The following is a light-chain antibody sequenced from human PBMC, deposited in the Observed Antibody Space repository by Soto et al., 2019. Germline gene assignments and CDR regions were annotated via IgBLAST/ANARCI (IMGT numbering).Light chain of an antibody. CDR2: AAS. CDR3: QQYYSTPWT. Sequence: DIQMTQSPSSLSASVGDRVTITCRASQSISIYLNWYQQKPGKAPKLLIYAASSLQSGVPSRFSADGSGTDFTLTINSLQAEDVAVYYCQQYYSTPWTFGQGTKVDIK. J-gene: IGKJ1*01. V-gene: IGKV1-39*01. CDR1: QSISIY.